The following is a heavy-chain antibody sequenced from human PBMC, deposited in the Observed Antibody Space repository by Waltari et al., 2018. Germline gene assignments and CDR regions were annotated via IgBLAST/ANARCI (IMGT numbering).Heavy chain of an antibody. CDR3: ARVGVALAAAGPIDY. D-gene: IGHD6-13*01. J-gene: IGHJ4*02. Sequence: QVQLVQSGAEVKKPGSSVKVSCKASGGTFSSYAISWVRQAPGQGLEWMGGFIPIFGTATYEQKFQGRVTITADESTSTAYMELSSLRSEDTAVYYCARVGVALAAAGPIDYWGQGTLVTVSS. V-gene: IGHV1-69*12. CDR1: GGTFSSYA. CDR2: FIPIFGTA.